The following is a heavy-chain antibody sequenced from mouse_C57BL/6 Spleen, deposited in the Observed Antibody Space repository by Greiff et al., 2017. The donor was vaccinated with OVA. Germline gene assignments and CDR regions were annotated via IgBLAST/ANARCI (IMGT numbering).Heavy chain of an antibody. Sequence: QVQLKQPGAELVKPGASVKLSCKASGYTFTSYWMQWVKQRPGQGLEWIGEIDPSDSYTNYNQKFKGKATLTVDTSSSTAYMQLSSLTSEDSAVYYCARVYGSSSYAMDYWGQGTSVTVSS. CDR1: GYTFTSYW. V-gene: IGHV1-50*01. D-gene: IGHD1-1*01. CDR3: ARVYGSSSYAMDY. J-gene: IGHJ4*01. CDR2: IDPSDSYT.